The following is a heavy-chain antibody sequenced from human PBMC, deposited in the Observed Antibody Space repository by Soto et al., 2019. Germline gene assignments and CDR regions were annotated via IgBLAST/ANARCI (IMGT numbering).Heavy chain of an antibody. Sequence: GGSLRLSCAASGFTFSDYYMSWIRQAPGKGLEWVSYISSSSSYTNYADSVKGRFTISRDNAKNSLYLQMNSLRAEDTAVYYCARDLRGYSGYEWDLPLGKYYYGMDVWGQGTTVTVSS. CDR2: ISSSSSYT. D-gene: IGHD5-12*01. J-gene: IGHJ6*02. CDR1: GFTFSDYY. CDR3: ARDLRGYSGYEWDLPLGKYYYGMDV. V-gene: IGHV3-11*06.